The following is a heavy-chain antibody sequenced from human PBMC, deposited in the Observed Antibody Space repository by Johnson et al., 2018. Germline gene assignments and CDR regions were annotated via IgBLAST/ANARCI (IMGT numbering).Heavy chain of an antibody. D-gene: IGHD5-18*01. CDR3: AREWIHRHGGAFDI. V-gene: IGHV3-21*01. CDR1: GFTFSSYS. Sequence: VQLVESGGGLVKPGGSLRLSCAASGFTFSSYSMNWVRQAPGKGLEWVSSISSSSSYIYYADSVKGRFTISRDNAKNSLYLQMNSRRAEDKAGYYCAREWIHRHGGAFDIWGQGTMVTVSS. J-gene: IGHJ3*02. CDR2: ISSSSSYI.